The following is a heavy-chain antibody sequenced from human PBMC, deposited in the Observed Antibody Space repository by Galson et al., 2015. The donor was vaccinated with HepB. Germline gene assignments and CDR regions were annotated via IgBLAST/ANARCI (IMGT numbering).Heavy chain of an antibody. Sequence: SLRLSCAASGFSVSSNYMNWVRQAPGKGLEWVSVIYGGSKTYYADFVKGRFTISRDDSQNTVYLQMNSLRVEDTAVYYCAQLGTGYWGQGTLVTVSS. CDR3: AQLGTGY. CDR1: GFSVSSNY. CDR2: IYGGSKT. J-gene: IGHJ4*02. D-gene: IGHD7-27*01. V-gene: IGHV3-53*01.